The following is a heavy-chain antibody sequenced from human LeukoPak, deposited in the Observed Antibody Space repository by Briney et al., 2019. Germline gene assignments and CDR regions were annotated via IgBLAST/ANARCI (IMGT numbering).Heavy chain of an antibody. V-gene: IGHV3-33*01. D-gene: IGHD6-13*01. CDR2: IWYDGSNK. Sequence: GRSLRLSCVASGFTFKSYGMHWVRQAPGKGLEWVAIIWYDGSNKYYADFVKGRFTTSRDNSKNTLYLQMNSLRADDTAVYYCARVSGYSGTWYVDYWGQGTLVTVSS. CDR3: ARVSGYSGTWYVDY. J-gene: IGHJ4*02. CDR1: GFTFKSYG.